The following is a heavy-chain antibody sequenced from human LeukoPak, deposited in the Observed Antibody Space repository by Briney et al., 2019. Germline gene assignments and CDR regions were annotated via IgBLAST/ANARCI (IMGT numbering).Heavy chain of an antibody. V-gene: IGHV6-1*01. Sequence: SQPLSLTCAISGDSVSSNSAAWTWIRQSPSRGLEWLGRTYYRSKWYNDYAVSVKSRITINPDTSKNQFSLQLNSMTPEDTAVYYCVGGNYWFDPWGQGTLVTVSS. CDR1: GDSVSSNSAA. D-gene: IGHD1-26*01. J-gene: IGHJ5*02. CDR2: TYYRSKWYN. CDR3: VGGNYWFDP.